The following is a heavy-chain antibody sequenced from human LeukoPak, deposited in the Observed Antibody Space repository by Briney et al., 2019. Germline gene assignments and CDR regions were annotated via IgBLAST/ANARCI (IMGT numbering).Heavy chain of an antibody. V-gene: IGHV3-20*04. D-gene: IGHD3-3*01. CDR2: INWNGGST. J-gene: IGHJ4*02. CDR1: GFTFDDYG. CDR3: AREGPFWSGYLYYFDY. Sequence: GGSLRLSCAASGFTFDDYGMSWVRQAPGKGLEWVSGINWNGGSTGYADSVKGRFTISRDNAKNSLYLQMSSLRAEDTALYYCAREGPFWSGYLYYFDYWGQGTLVTVSS.